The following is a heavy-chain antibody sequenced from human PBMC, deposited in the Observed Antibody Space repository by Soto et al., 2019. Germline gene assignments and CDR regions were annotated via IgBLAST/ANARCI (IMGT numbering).Heavy chain of an antibody. D-gene: IGHD6-13*01. J-gene: IGHJ5*02. Sequence: GGSLRLSCAASGFTFSSYSMNWVRQAPGKGLEWVSYISSSSSTIYYADSVKGRFTISRDNAKNSLYLQMNSLRAEDTAVYYCARSSSSWPNWFDPWGQGTLVTVSS. V-gene: IGHV3-48*01. CDR2: ISSSSSTI. CDR1: GFTFSSYS. CDR3: ARSSSSWPNWFDP.